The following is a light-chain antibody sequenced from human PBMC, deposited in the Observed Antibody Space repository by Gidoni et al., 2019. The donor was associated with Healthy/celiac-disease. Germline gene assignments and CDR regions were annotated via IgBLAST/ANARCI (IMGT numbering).Light chain of an antibody. CDR3: QQSYSTPVT. V-gene: IGKV1-39*01. Sequence: DLHITESPSSLSASVGDRVTITCRASQSISSYLNWYQQKPGKAPKLLIYAASSLQSGVPSRFSGSGSGTDFTLTISSLQPEDFATYYCQQSYSTPVTFGQGTKLEIK. CDR1: QSISSY. J-gene: IGKJ2*01. CDR2: AAS.